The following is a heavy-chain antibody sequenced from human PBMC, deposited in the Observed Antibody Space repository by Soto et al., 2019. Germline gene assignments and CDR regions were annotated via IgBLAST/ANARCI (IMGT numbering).Heavy chain of an antibody. J-gene: IGHJ5*01. CDR1: SGSISSSSYY. D-gene: IGHD3-10*01. Sequence: PSETLSLTCTVSSGSISSSSYYWGWIRQSPGKGLEWIGTISYSGTTYYNPSLKSRVTISVDTSKNQFSLNLSSVTAADTAVYYCARRSFSMVRGATYCLDSWGHGTLVTVSS. CDR2: ISYSGTT. CDR3: ARRSFSMVRGATYCLDS. V-gene: IGHV4-39*01.